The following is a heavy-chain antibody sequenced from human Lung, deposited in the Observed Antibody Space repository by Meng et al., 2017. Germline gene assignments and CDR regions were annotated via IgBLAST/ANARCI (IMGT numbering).Heavy chain of an antibody. V-gene: IGHV4-30-4*01. CDR1: GGSISSSNYY. CDR3: ARGQKGYFDL. J-gene: IGHJ2*01. Sequence: LQESGPRLGKPSQTLSLTCTVSGGSISSSNYYWSWIRQPPGKGLEWSGHIYNSGSTYYNPSLKSRITISVDTSKNQFSLKLSSVTAADTAVYYCARGQKGYFDLWGRGTLVTVSS. CDR2: IYNSGST.